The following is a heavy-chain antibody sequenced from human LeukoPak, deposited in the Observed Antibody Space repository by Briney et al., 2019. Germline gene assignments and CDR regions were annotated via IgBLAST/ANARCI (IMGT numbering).Heavy chain of an antibody. V-gene: IGHV4-59*11. CDR1: GGSISSHY. CDR2: IYYSGST. Sequence: PSETLSLTCTVSGGSISSHYGSWIRQPPGRGLEWIGDIYYSGSTTYNPSLRSRVTISVDTSKNQCSLKLSSVTAADTAVYYCARADYYYYMDVWGKGTTVTASS. CDR3: ARADYYYYMDV. J-gene: IGHJ6*03.